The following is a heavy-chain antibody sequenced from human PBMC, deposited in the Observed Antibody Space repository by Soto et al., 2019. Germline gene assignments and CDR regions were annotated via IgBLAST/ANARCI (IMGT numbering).Heavy chain of an antibody. CDR2: ISYDGTKK. Sequence: GGSLRLSCEASEFTFSSYGMHWVRQAPGKGLEWVTMISYDGTKKYYADSVKGRFTISRDNSKNTLYLQMNNLRTEDTAVYYCAKEGVGATRAFDIWGPGTMVTV. D-gene: IGHD1-26*01. CDR1: EFTFSSYG. CDR3: AKEGVGATRAFDI. J-gene: IGHJ3*02. V-gene: IGHV3-30*18.